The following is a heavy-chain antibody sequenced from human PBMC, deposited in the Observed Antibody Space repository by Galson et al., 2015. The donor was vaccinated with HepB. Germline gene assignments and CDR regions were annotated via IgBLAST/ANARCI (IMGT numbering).Heavy chain of an antibody. Sequence: SVKVSCKASGYTFTSYGISWVRQAPGQGLEWMGWISAYNGNTNYAQKLQGRVTMTTDTSTSTAYMELRSLRSDDTAVYYCARDRLSVTTSYNYFDYWGQGTLVTVSS. CDR3: ARDRLSVTTSYNYFDY. CDR2: ISAYNGNT. D-gene: IGHD4-17*01. J-gene: IGHJ4*02. CDR1: GYTFTSYG. V-gene: IGHV1-18*04.